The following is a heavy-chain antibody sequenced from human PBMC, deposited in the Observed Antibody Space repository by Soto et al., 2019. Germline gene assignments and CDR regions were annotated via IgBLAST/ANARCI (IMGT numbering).Heavy chain of an antibody. CDR2: ISYDGSNK. Sequence: QVQLVESGGGVVQPGRSLRLSCAASGFTFSNYGMHWVRQAPGKGLEWVAVISYDGSNKYHADSVKGRFTISRDNSKNTLYLHMNSLRAEDTAVYYCAKAGFSGSSTYDYHYGMDVWGQGTTVTVSS. CDR3: AKAGFSGSSTYDYHYGMDV. CDR1: GFTFSNYG. D-gene: IGHD1-26*01. J-gene: IGHJ6*02. V-gene: IGHV3-30*18.